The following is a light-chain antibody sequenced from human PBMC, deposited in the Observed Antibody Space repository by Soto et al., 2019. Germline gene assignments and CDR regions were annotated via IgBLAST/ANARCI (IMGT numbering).Light chain of an antibody. CDR2: GVS. V-gene: IGLV2-14*03. CDR3: NSYASVNSPVL. Sequence: QSALTQPASLSESPGQSITISCTGTSSDVGGYNYVSWYQQHPGKAPRLMIYGVSNRPLGVSYRFSGSKSGNTASLTISGLQSEDEADYYCNSYASVNSPVLFGGGTQLTVL. J-gene: IGLJ2*01. CDR1: SSDVGGYNY.